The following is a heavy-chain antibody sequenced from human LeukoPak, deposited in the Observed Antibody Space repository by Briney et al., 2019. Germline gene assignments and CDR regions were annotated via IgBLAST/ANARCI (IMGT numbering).Heavy chain of an antibody. J-gene: IGHJ5*02. CDR1: GYTFSSYY. V-gene: IGHV1-46*01. Sequence: ASVKVSCKASGYTFSSYYMHWVRQAPGQGLEWMGIINPSGGSTSYAQKFQGRVTMTRDMSTSTVYMGLSSLRSEDTAVYYCARGPRVATMNNWFDPWGQGTLVTVSS. D-gene: IGHD5-12*01. CDR3: ARGPRVATMNNWFDP. CDR2: INPSGGST.